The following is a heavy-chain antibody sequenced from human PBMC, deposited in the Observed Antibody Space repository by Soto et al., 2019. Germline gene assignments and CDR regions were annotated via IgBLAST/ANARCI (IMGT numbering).Heavy chain of an antibody. CDR1: GFTFSSYG. Sequence: GGSLRLSCAASGFTFSSYGMHWVRQAPGKGLEWVAVIWYDGSNKYYADSVKGRFTISRDNSKNTLYLQMNSLRAEDTAVYYCARDRTMVRGVDNWFDPWGQGTLVTVSS. D-gene: IGHD3-10*01. CDR3: ARDRTMVRGVDNWFDP. CDR2: IWYDGSNK. V-gene: IGHV3-33*01. J-gene: IGHJ5*02.